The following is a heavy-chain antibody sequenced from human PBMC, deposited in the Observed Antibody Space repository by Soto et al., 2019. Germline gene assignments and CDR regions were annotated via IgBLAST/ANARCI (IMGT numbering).Heavy chain of an antibody. D-gene: IGHD2-2*02. CDR3: ARLGYCSSTSCYRYYYGMDV. V-gene: IGHV3-48*02. CDR1: GSTFSSYS. J-gene: IGHJ6*02. CDR2: ISSSSSTI. Sequence: PGGSLRLSCAASGSTFSSYSMNWVRQAPGKGLEWVSYISSSSSTIYYADSVKGRFTISRDNAKNSLYLQMNSLRDEDTAVYYCARLGYCSSTSCYRYYYGMDVWGQGTTVTVSS.